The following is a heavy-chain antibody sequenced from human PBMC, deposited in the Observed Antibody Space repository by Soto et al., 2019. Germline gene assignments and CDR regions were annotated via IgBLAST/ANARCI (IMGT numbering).Heavy chain of an antibody. J-gene: IGHJ3*02. D-gene: IGHD5-12*01. V-gene: IGHV5-51*01. CDR2: IFPGDSDT. Sequence: EVQLVQSGAEVKKPGESLKISCKGYGYTFSSYWIGWVRQMPGKGLEWMGIIFPGDSDTRYNPSFEGQVTISADKSMNTAYLQWSSLKASDTAMYYCARHDIVTTILYAFDIWGQGTMVTVSS. CDR1: GYTFSSYW. CDR3: ARHDIVTTILYAFDI.